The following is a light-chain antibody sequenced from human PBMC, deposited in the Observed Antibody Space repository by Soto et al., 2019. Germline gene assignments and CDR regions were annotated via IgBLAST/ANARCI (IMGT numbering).Light chain of an antibody. Sequence: DIQMTQSPSSLSASVGDRVTITCRASQSISSYLNWYQQKPEKAPKLLIYAASSLQSGVPSRFSGSGSGTHFTLTISSLQPEDFATYYCQQSYSTLGTFGQGTQVEIK. J-gene: IGKJ1*01. CDR1: QSISSY. CDR2: AAS. V-gene: IGKV1-39*01. CDR3: QQSYSTLGT.